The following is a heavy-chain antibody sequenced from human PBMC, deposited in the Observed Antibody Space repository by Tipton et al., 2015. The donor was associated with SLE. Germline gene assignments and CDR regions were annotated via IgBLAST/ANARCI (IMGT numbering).Heavy chain of an antibody. V-gene: IGHV3-7*04. Sequence: SGFTFSGYGMHWVRQAPGKGLEWVANIKEDGSKRDYVDSVKGRFTISRDNAKNSLYLQMNSLRAEDTAVYYCARGGYCSGGRCYSRYYYGMDVWGQGTTVTVSS. D-gene: IGHD2-15*01. J-gene: IGHJ6*02. CDR2: IKEDGSKR. CDR3: ARGGYCSGGRCYSRYYYGMDV. CDR1: GFTFSGYG.